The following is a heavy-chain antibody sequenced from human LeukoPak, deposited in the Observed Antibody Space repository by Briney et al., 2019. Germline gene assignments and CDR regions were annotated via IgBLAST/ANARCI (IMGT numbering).Heavy chain of an antibody. D-gene: IGHD3-10*01. CDR3: ARSGSTYYYGMDV. CDR1: GFTFSSYG. V-gene: IGHV3-33*01. CDR2: IWYDGTDK. J-gene: IGHJ6*02. Sequence: GGSLRLSCAASGFTFSSYGMHWVRQGPGKGLEWVTFIWYDGTDKNYADSVRGRFTISRDNSKNTLYLQMNSLRAEDTAVYYCARSGSTYYYGMDVWGQGTTVTVSS.